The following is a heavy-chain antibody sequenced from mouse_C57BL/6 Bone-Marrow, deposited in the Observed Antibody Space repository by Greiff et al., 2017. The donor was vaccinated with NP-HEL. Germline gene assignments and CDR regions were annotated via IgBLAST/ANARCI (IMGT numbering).Heavy chain of an antibody. Sequence: EVQRVESGPGLVKPSQSLSLTCSVTGYSITSGYYWNWIRQFPGNKLEWMGYISYDGSNNYNPSLKNRISITRDTSKNQFFLKLNSVTTEDTATYYCAYSLYYYGSSLAWFAYWGQGTLVTVSA. CDR1: GYSITSGYY. V-gene: IGHV3-6*01. J-gene: IGHJ3*01. CDR3: AYSLYYYGSSLAWFAY. D-gene: IGHD1-1*01. CDR2: ISYDGSN.